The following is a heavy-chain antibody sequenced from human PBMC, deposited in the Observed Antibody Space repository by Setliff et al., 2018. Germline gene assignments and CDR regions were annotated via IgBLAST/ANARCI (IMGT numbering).Heavy chain of an antibody. D-gene: IGHD3-3*01. V-gene: IGHV1-8*02. Sequence: ASVKVSCKASGYTFTSYDINWVRQATGQGLEWMGWMNPNSGNTGYAQKFQGRVTMTRNTSISTAYMDLSNLRFEDTAVYYCARAQSWSGGPYYFDNWGQGTLVTVSS. J-gene: IGHJ4*02. CDR2: MNPNSGNT. CDR1: GYTFTSYD. CDR3: ARAQSWSGGPYYFDN.